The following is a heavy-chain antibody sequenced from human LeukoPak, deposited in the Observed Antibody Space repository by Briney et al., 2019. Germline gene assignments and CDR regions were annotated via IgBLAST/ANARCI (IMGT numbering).Heavy chain of an antibody. J-gene: IGHJ6*02. CDR3: ARDLDIVVVPAAIYYYYYYGMDV. V-gene: IGHV3-7*01. CDR2: IKQDGSEK. CDR1: GFTFSSYW. Sequence: GGSLRLSCAASGFTFSSYWMSWVRQAPGKGLEWVANIKQDGSEKYYVDSVKGRFTISRDNSKNTLYLQMNSLRAEDTAVYYCARDLDIVVVPAAIYYYYYYGMDVWGQGTTVTVSS. D-gene: IGHD2-2*02.